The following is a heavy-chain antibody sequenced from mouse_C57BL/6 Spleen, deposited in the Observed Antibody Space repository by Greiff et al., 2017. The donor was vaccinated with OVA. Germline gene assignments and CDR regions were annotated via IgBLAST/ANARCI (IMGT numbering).Heavy chain of an antibody. CDR3: ARSSYSRWYFDV. CDR2: IHPNSGST. Sequence: QVQLQQPGAELVKPGASVKLSCKASGYTFTSYWMHWEKQRPGQGLEWIGMIHPNSGSTNYNEKFKSKATLTVDKSSSTAYMQLSSLTSEDSAVYYCARSSYSRWYFDVWGTGTTVTVSS. V-gene: IGHV1-64*01. CDR1: GYTFTSYW. D-gene: IGHD2-12*01. J-gene: IGHJ1*03.